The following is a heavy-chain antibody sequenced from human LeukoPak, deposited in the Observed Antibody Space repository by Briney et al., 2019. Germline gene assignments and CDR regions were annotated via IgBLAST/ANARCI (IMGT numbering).Heavy chain of an antibody. J-gene: IGHJ3*02. V-gene: IGHV4-61*01. CDR1: GYSISSGYY. CDR2: IYYSGST. D-gene: IGHD6-13*01. CDR3: ARNTLTYYGYSSRWYAAFDI. Sequence: PSETLSLTCAVSGYSISSGYYWGWIRPPPGRGLEWIGYIYYSGSTNYNPSLKSRVTISVDTSKNQFSLKLSSVTAADTAVYYCARNTLTYYGYSSRWYAAFDIWGQGTMVTVSS.